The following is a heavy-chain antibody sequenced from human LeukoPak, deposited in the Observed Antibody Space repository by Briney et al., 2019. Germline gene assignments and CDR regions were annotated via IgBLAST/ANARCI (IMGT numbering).Heavy chain of an antibody. J-gene: IGHJ5*02. D-gene: IGHD5-18*01. CDR2: IYYSGST. V-gene: IGHV4-59*08. CDR3: ARQFGDSYGYGWFDP. Sequence: PSETLSLTCTVSGGSISSYYWSWIRQPPGKGLEWIGYIYYSGSTNYNPSLKSRVTISVDTSKNQFSLKLSSVTAADTAVYYCARQFGDSYGYGWFDPWGQGTLVTVSS. CDR1: GGSISSYY.